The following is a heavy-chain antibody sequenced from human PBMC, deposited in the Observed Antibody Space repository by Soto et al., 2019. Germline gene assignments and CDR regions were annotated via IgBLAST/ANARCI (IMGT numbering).Heavy chain of an antibody. V-gene: IGHV3-33*01. CDR3: ARGKRWLQLALDY. Sequence: LRLSCAASGFTFSSYGMHWVRQAPGKGLEWVAVIWYDGSNKYYADSVKGRFTISRDNSKNTLYLQMNSLRAEDTAVYYCARGKRWLQLALDYWGQGTLVTVSS. J-gene: IGHJ4*02. CDR2: IWYDGSNK. CDR1: GFTFSSYG. D-gene: IGHD5-12*01.